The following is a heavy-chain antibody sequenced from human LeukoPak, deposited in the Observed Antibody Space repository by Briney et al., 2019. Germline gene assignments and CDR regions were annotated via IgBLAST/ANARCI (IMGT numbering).Heavy chain of an antibody. Sequence: SETLSLTCTVSGYSISSGFYWGWIRQSPGKGLEWLGNIYHNGDTYYNPSLKSRVSISVDTSKNQFSLNLSSVTAADTAVYYCARVYYYYYYMDVWGKGTTVTVSS. CDR3: ARVYYYYYYMDV. CDR1: GYSISSGFY. CDR2: IYHNGDT. V-gene: IGHV4-38-2*02. J-gene: IGHJ6*03.